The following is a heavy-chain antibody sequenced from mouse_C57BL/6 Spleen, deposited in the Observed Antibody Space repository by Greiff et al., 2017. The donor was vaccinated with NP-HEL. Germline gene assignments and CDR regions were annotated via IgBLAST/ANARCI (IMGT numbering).Heavy chain of an antibody. CDR3: ARRWDGRYFDV. J-gene: IGHJ1*03. CDR2: ISNGGGST. D-gene: IGHD4-1*01. CDR1: GFTFSDYY. Sequence: VQLKESGGGLVQPGGSLKLSCAASGFTFSDYYMYWVRQTPEKRLEWVAYISNGGGSTYYPDTVKGRFTISRDDAKNTLYLQMSRLKSEDTAMYYCARRWDGRYFDVWGTGTTVTVSS. V-gene: IGHV5-12*01.